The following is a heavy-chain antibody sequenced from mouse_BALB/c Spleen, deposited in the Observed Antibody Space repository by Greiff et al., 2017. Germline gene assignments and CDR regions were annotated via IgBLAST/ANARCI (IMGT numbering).Heavy chain of an antibody. CDR3: TLTTVVAPMDY. V-gene: IGHV6-6*02. D-gene: IGHD1-1*01. CDR1: GFTFSNYW. J-gene: IGHJ4*01. Sequence: EVKVEESGGGLVQPGGSMKLSCVASGFTFSNYWMNWVRQSPEKGLEWVAEIRLKSNNYATHYAESVKGRFTISRDDSKSSVYLQMNNLRAEDTGIYYCTLTTVVAPMDYWGQGTSVTVSS. CDR2: IRLKSNNYAT.